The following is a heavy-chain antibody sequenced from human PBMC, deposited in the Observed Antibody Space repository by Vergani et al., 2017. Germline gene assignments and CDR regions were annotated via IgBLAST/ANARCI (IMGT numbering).Heavy chain of an antibody. J-gene: IGHJ6*03. CDR1: GFSLNTRGVS. Sequence: QITLKESGPTLVKPTQTLTLTCTFSGFSLNTRGVSVAWIRQPPGKALDWLALIYWNDDQHYSPSLNNRVTITKDTSKNQVVLTMTNMDYVDTGTYYCVYRKTACETTGCYDPFYYYYYMDVWGKGLAVTVSS. D-gene: IGHD2-2*01. CDR3: VYRKTACETTGCYDPFYYYYYMDV. CDR2: IYWNDDQ. V-gene: IGHV2-5*04.